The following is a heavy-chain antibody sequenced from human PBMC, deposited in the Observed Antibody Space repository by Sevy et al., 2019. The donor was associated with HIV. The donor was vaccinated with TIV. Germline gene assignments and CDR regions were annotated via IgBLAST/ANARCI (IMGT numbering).Heavy chain of an antibody. CDR1: GLIMRNYG. V-gene: IGHV3-30*13. CDR3: AKDFTGFYGMDV. J-gene: IGHJ6*02. CDR2: ISYDGSSK. Sequence: GGSLRLSCAVSGLIMRNYGMHWVRQAPGEGLEWLAVISYDGSSKFYADSVKGRFTISRDNPKNGLYLEMNLLRAEDTAVYYCAKDFTGFYGMDVWGQGTTVTVSS. D-gene: IGHD7-27*01.